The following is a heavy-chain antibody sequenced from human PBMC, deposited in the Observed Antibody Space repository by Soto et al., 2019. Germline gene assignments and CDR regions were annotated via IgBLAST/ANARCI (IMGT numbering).Heavy chain of an antibody. J-gene: IGHJ4*02. CDR2: IYDSGST. V-gene: IGHV4-30-2*01. Sequence: QLQLQESGSGLVKPSQTLSLTCGVSGGSISSGGYSWTWIRQPPGKGLEWIGYIYDSGSTYYNPALKSRVTITLDRSKNHFSRELSSVTAADTAVYYCARGGDGSGYYLFDYWGQGTLVTVSS. CDR3: ARGGDGSGYYLFDY. D-gene: IGHD3-22*01. CDR1: GGSISSGGYS.